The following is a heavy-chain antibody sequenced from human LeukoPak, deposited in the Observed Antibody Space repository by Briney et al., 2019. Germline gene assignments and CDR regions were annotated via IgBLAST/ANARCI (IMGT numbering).Heavy chain of an antibody. CDR1: GGSISSYY. V-gene: IGHV4-59*08. J-gene: IGHJ5*02. CDR2: INYSGST. D-gene: IGHD3-10*01. Sequence: SETLSLTCTVSGGSISSYYWSWIRQPPGKGLEWIGYINYSGSTKYNPSLKSRVTISVDTSKNQFSLKVSSVTAADTAVYYCASGKILWFQLDPWGQGTLVTVSS. CDR3: ASGKILWFQLDP.